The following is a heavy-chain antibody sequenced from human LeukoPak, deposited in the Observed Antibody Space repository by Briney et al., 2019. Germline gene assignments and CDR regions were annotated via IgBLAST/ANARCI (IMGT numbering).Heavy chain of an antibody. Sequence: SETLSLTCTVSGGSISSYYWSWIRQPPGKGLEWIGYIYYSGSTNYNPSLKSRVTISVDTSKNQFSLKLSSVTAADTAVYYCAKWDIVVVPAATLPNDAFDIWGQGTMVTVSS. J-gene: IGHJ3*02. V-gene: IGHV4-59*01. CDR3: AKWDIVVVPAATLPNDAFDI. D-gene: IGHD2-2*01. CDR1: GGSISSYY. CDR2: IYYSGST.